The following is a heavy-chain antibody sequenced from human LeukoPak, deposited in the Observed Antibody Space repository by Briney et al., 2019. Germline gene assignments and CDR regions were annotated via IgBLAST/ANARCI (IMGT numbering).Heavy chain of an antibody. V-gene: IGHV1-18*01. CDR2: ISAYNGNT. Sequence: ASVKVSCKASGYTFTSYGISWVRQAPGQGLEWMGWISAYNGNTNYAQKLQGRVTMTTDKSTSTAYMELRSLRSDDTAVYYCARDVIVGATTGWFDPWGQGTLVTVSS. J-gene: IGHJ5*02. CDR3: ARDVIVGATTGWFDP. D-gene: IGHD1-26*01. CDR1: GYTFTSYG.